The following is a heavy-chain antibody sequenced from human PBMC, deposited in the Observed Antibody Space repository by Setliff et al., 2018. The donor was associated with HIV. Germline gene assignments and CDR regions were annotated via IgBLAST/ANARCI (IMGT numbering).Heavy chain of an antibody. CDR2: IIPMFGTT. CDR3: ARVGAMATIGYSYYYMDV. J-gene: IGHJ6*03. CDR1: GVTFRRFA. D-gene: IGHD5-12*01. Sequence: GASVKVSCKASGVTFRRFAFSWVRQAPGQGLEWMGGIIPMFGTTNYAQKCPGRVTITADESTSTVYMELPSLRFEDTAVYYCARVGAMATIGYSYYYMDVWGNGTTVTVSS. V-gene: IGHV1-69*13.